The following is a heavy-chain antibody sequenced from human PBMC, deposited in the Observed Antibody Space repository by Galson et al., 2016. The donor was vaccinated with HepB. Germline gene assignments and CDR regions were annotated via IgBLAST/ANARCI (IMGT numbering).Heavy chain of an antibody. CDR2: ISDDGTNK. D-gene: IGHD3-22*01. Sequence: SLRLSCAMSGFTSSNYAIHWARQAPGKGLEWVTVISDDGTNKNYADSVKGRFTVYRDNSKNTLYLQMSSLRSEDTALYYCAREVYDSTYLYYWGHGTQVTVSS. V-gene: IGHV3-30-3*01. J-gene: IGHJ4*01. CDR1: GFTSSNYA. CDR3: AREVYDSTYLYY.